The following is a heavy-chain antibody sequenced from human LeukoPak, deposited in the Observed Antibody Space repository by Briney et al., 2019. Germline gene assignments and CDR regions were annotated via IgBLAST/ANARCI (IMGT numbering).Heavy chain of an antibody. CDR2: INHSGST. D-gene: IGHD2-15*01. CDR1: GGSFSGYY. Sequence: SETLSLTCAVYGGSFSGYYWSWIRQPPGKGLEWIGEINHSGSTNYNPSLKSRVTISVDTSKNQFSLKLSSVTAADTAVYYCARGVGAGIVVVVADTLDAFDIWGQGTMVTVSS. CDR3: ARGVGAGIVVVVADTLDAFDI. J-gene: IGHJ3*02. V-gene: IGHV4-34*01.